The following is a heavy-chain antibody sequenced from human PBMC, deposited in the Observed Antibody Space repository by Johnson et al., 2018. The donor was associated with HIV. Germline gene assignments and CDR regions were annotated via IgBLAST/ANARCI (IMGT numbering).Heavy chain of an antibody. CDR2: INWNGDST. D-gene: IGHD6-19*01. J-gene: IGHJ3*02. CDR3: ARAYSSGWLGAFDM. CDR1: GFTFDDYG. V-gene: IGHV3-20*04. Sequence: VQLVESGGGVVRPGGSLRVSCAASGFTFDDYGMNWVRQAPGKGLEWVSGINWNGDSTGYADSVKGRFTISRDNAKNSLYLQMNSLRAEDTALYYCARAYSSGWLGAFDMWGQGTTVTVSS.